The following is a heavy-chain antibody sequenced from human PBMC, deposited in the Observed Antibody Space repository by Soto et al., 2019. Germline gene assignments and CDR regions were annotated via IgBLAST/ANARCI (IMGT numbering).Heavy chain of an antibody. CDR2: ISSSSSYI. V-gene: IGHV3-21*01. CDR1: GFTFSSYS. D-gene: IGHD3-9*01. CDR3: ARADGNILTPDGY. J-gene: IGHJ4*02. Sequence: GGSLRLSCAASGFTFSSYSMNWVRQAPGKGLEWVSSISSSSSYIYYADSVKGRFTISRDNAKNSLYLQMNSLRAEDTAVYYCARADGNILTPDGYWGQGPLVTVSS.